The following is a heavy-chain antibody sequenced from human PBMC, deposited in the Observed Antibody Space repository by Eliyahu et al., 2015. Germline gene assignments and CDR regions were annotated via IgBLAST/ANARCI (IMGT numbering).Heavy chain of an antibody. Sequence: QVTLKESGPVLVKPTETLTLTCTVSGFXLSNARXGVSWIRQPPGKALEWLAHIFSNDEKSYSTSLKSRLTISKDTSKSQVVLTMTNMDPVDTATYYCARIGGYGDTRVLYYYYGMDVWGKGTTVTVSS. CDR1: GFXLSNARXG. V-gene: IGHV2-26*01. J-gene: IGHJ6*04. D-gene: IGHD4-17*01. CDR3: ARIGGYGDTRVLYYYYGMDV. CDR2: IFSNDEK.